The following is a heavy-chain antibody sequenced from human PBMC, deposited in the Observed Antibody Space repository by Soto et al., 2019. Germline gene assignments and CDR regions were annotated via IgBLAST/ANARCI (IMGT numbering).Heavy chain of an antibody. Sequence: PGGSLRLSCAASGFTFSSYGMHWVRQAPGKGLEWVAVIWYDGSNKYYADSVKGRFTISRDNSKNTLYLQMNSLRAEDTAVYYCARDLAAAGSIEYWGQGTLVTVSS. J-gene: IGHJ4*02. CDR3: ARDLAAAGSIEY. V-gene: IGHV3-33*01. D-gene: IGHD6-13*01. CDR1: GFTFSSYG. CDR2: IWYDGSNK.